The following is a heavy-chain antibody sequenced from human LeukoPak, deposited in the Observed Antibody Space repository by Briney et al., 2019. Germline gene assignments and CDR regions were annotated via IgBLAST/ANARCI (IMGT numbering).Heavy chain of an antibody. V-gene: IGHV4-59*01. CDR3: ARNIWFGELSLDY. CDR1: GGSISSYY. Sequence: PSETLSLTCTVSGGSISSYYWSWIRQPPGKGLEWIGYIYYSGSTNYNPSLKSRVTISVDTSKNQSSLKLSSVTAADTAVYYCARNIWFGELSLDYWGQGTLVTVSS. CDR2: IYYSGST. D-gene: IGHD3-10*01. J-gene: IGHJ4*02.